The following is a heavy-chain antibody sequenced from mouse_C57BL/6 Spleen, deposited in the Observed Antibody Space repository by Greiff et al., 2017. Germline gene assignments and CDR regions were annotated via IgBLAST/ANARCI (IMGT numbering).Heavy chain of an antibody. CDR2: IYPGDGDT. J-gene: IGHJ1*03. D-gene: IGHD2-1*01. CDR3: GKGGNYVYFGF. Sequence: VQLQESGPELVKPGASVKISCKASGYAFSSSWMNWVKQRPGKGLEWIGRIYPGDGDTNYNGKFKGKATLTADKSSSTAYMQLSSLASEDYAVFFWGKGGNYVYFGFWGTGTTVTVSS. V-gene: IGHV1-82*01. CDR1: GYAFSSSW.